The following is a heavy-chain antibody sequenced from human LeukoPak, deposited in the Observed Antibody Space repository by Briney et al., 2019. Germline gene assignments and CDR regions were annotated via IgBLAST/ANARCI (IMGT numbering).Heavy chain of an antibody. Sequence: VASVKVSCKASGYTFTSYGISWVRQAPGQGLEWMGWISAYNGNTNYAQKLQGRVTMTTDTSTSTAYMELRSLRSDDTAVHYCARGKVPAAISEDWFDPWGQGTLVTVSS. D-gene: IGHD2-2*02. V-gene: IGHV1-18*01. CDR2: ISAYNGNT. CDR1: GYTFTSYG. J-gene: IGHJ5*02. CDR3: ARGKVPAAISEDWFDP.